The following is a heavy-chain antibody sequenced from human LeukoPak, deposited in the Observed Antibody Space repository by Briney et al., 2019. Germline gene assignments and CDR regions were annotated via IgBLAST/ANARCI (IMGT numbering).Heavy chain of an antibody. CDR2: IIPIFGTA. V-gene: IGHV1-69*06. Sequence: ASVKVSCKASGGTFSSYAISWVRQAPGQGLEWMGGIIPIFGTANYAQKFQGRVTITADKSTSTAYMELSSLRSEDTAVYYCASLGVYCDNSDYPPYWGQGTLVTVSS. J-gene: IGHJ4*02. D-gene: IGHD3-22*01. CDR3: ASLGVYCDNSDYPPY. CDR1: GGTFSSYA.